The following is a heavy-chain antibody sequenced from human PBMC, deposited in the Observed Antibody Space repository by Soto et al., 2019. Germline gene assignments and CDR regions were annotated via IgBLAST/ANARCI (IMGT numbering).Heavy chain of an antibody. CDR1: GGYFSGNY. CDR2: INHSGST. CDR3: ARALPREYFQH. J-gene: IGHJ1*01. Sequence: PSETLSLTCAVYGGYFSGNYCILIRQSPGKGLEWIGEINHSGSTKYNPSLKSRVTISVDTPKNQFSLKLSSVTAADTAVYYCARALPREYFQHWGKGTLVTVSS. V-gene: IGHV4-34*01.